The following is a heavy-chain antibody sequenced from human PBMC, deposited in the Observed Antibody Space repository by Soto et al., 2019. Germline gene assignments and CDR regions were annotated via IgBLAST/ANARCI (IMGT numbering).Heavy chain of an antibody. Sequence: HPGGSLRLSCAASGFTFSSYGMHWVRQAPGKGLEWVAVISYDGSNKYYADSVKGRFTISRDNSKNTLYLQMNSLRAEDTAVYYCAKDKHKWELLPYFDYWGQGTLVTVSS. CDR3: AKDKHKWELLPYFDY. CDR2: ISYDGSNK. D-gene: IGHD1-26*01. V-gene: IGHV3-30*18. J-gene: IGHJ4*02. CDR1: GFTFSSYG.